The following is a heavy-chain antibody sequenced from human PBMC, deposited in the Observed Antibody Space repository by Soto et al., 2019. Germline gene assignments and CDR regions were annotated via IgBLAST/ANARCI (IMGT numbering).Heavy chain of an antibody. CDR1: GFTFSSYA. J-gene: IGHJ4*02. V-gene: IGHV3-23*01. CDR3: AKLGCSSTSCYSVGAADLEYYFDY. Sequence: GGSLRLSCAASGFTFSSYAMSWVRQAPGKGLEWVSAISGSGGSTYYADSVKGRFTISRDNSKNTLYLQMNSLRAEDTAVYYCAKLGCSSTSCYSVGAADLEYYFDYWGQGTLVTVSS. CDR2: ISGSGGST. D-gene: IGHD2-2*01.